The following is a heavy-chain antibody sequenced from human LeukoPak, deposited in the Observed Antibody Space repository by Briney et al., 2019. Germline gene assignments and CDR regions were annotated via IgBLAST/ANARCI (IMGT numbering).Heavy chain of an antibody. D-gene: IGHD3-10*01. CDR3: ARTETYYGSGSYFDAFDI. Sequence: GESLKISCKGSGYTFTSYWIGWVRQMPGKGLEWMGIIYPVDSDTRYSPSFQGQVTISADKSISTAYLQWISLKASDTAMYYCARTETYYGSGSYFDAFDIWGQGTMVTVSS. J-gene: IGHJ3*02. CDR1: GYTFTSYW. CDR2: IYPVDSDT. V-gene: IGHV5-51*01.